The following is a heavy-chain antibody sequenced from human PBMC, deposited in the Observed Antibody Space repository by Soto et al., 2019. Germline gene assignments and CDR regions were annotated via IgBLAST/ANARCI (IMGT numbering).Heavy chain of an antibody. Sequence: HPGGSLRLSCAASGFTFSSYAMSWVRQAPGKGLEWVSAISGSGGSTYYADSVKGRFTISRDNSKNTLYLQMNSLRAEDTAVYYCAKADSSGYYYYYYYGMDVWGQGTTVTVSS. CDR1: GFTFSSYA. V-gene: IGHV3-23*01. CDR2: ISGSGGST. CDR3: AKADSSGYYYYYYYGMDV. J-gene: IGHJ6*02. D-gene: IGHD3-22*01.